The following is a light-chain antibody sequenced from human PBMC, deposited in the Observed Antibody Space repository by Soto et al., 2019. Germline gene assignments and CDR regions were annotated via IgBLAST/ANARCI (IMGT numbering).Light chain of an antibody. J-gene: IGKJ4*01. CDR3: QRYNSVFSLT. Sequence: DIQMTQSPSSVSASVGDRVTITCRASQDIGTFLAWYQQKPGKVPKLLIFAASTLQSGVPSRFSGSGSRTDFTLAISSLQPEDVATYYCQRYNSVFSLTFGGGTKVDIK. CDR1: QDIGTF. V-gene: IGKV1-27*01. CDR2: AAS.